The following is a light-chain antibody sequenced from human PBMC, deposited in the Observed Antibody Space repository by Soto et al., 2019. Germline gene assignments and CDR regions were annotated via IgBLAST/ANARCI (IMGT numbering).Light chain of an antibody. J-gene: IGKJ1*01. CDR2: GAS. CDR3: QQYNNWPRT. V-gene: IGKV3-15*01. CDR1: QSVSSN. Sequence: EIVMTQSPATLSMSPGERATLSCRASQSVSSNLAWYQQKPGQAPRLLIYGASTRATGIPARFSGSGSGTEFTLTISSLQSEDFAVYYCQQYNNWPRTFGLGTKVEIK.